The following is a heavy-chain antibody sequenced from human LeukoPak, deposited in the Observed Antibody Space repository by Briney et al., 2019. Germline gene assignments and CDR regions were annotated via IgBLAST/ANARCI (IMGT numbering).Heavy chain of an antibody. Sequence: GGTLRLSCAASGFTFSSYWMHWVREAPGKGLVGVSRINSDGSSKNYAEPVKGRFTISRDNAKNTLYLQMNSLRAEDTAGYYCAKDRRKSSSSEYYYYMDVWGKGTTVTVSS. D-gene: IGHD6-6*01. CDR2: INSDGSSK. CDR3: AKDRRKSSSSEYYYYMDV. CDR1: GFTFSSYW. J-gene: IGHJ6*03. V-gene: IGHV3-74*01.